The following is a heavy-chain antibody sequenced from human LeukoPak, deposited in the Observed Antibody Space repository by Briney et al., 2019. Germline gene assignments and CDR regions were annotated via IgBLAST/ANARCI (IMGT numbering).Heavy chain of an antibody. D-gene: IGHD4-23*01. Sequence: ASVKVSCKASGYTFTSYGLTWVRQAPGQGLEWMGWISDNNGTTHYAQKLQGRVTMTTDTSTNTAYMELRSLRSEDTAVYYCARDPRYNTVVTDYWGQGTLVTVSS. CDR3: ARDPRYNTVVTDY. CDR1: GYTFTSYG. CDR2: ISDNNGTT. J-gene: IGHJ4*02. V-gene: IGHV1-18*01.